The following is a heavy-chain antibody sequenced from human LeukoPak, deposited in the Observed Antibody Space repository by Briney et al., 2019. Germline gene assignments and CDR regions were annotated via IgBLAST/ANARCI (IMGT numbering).Heavy chain of an antibody. CDR1: GGSFSGYY. J-gene: IGHJ4*02. D-gene: IGHD5-18*01. CDR2: INHSGST. CDR3: ATHLDTAMAN. V-gene: IGHV4-34*01. Sequence: PSETLSLTCAVYGGSFSGYYWSWIRQPPGKGLEWIGEINHSGSTNYNPSLKSRVTISVDTSKNQFSLKLSSVTAADTAVYYRATHLDTAMANWGQGTLVTVSS.